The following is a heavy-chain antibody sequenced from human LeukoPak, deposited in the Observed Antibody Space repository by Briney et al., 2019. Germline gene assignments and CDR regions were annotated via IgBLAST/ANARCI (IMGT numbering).Heavy chain of an antibody. J-gene: IGHJ4*02. CDR3: AGERGEEYSSGWYKTNYFYN. CDR2: GDYSGGT. CDR1: GDSFTSVTDY. Sequence: PSETLSLTCTVSGDSFTSVTDYWAWIRQPPGKGLEWIASGDYSGGTYYNPSLGSRVAISADMSKNQISLKLTSVTGADTAVYYCAGERGEEYSSGWYKTNYFYNWGQGIRVTVSS. V-gene: IGHV4-39*07. D-gene: IGHD6-19*01.